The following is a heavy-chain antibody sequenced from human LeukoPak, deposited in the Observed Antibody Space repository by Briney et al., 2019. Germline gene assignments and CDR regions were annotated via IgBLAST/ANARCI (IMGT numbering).Heavy chain of an antibody. CDR1: GYSISSGYY. J-gene: IGHJ4*02. CDR3: ARPLGYCSSTSCYTYCDY. V-gene: IGHV4-38-2*01. Sequence: SETLSLTCAVSGYSISSGYYWGWIRQPPGKGLERIGSIYHSGSTYYNPSLKSRVTISVDTSKNQFSLKLSSVTAADTALYYCARPLGYCSSTSCYTYCDYWRQGTLVTVSS. CDR2: IYHSGST. D-gene: IGHD2-2*02.